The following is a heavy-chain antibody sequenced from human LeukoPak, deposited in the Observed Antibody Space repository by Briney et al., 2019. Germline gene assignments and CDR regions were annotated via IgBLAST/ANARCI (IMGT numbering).Heavy chain of an antibody. D-gene: IGHD2-15*01. Sequence: SETLSLTCAVYGGSFSGYYWSWIRQPPGKGLEWIGEINHSGSTNYNPSLKSRVTISVDTSKNQFSLKLSSVTAADTAVYYCARGDMVVVSAWGCYFDYWGQGTLVTVSS. V-gene: IGHV4-34*01. CDR1: GGSFSGYY. J-gene: IGHJ4*02. CDR2: INHSGST. CDR3: ARGDMVVVSAWGCYFDY.